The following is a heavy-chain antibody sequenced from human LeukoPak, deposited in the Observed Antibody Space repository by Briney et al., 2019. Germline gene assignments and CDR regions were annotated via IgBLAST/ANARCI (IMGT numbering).Heavy chain of an antibody. CDR2: IKHDGTEK. D-gene: IGHD3-10*01. CDR3: ARATYYYDSGSYYNVVGAFDI. J-gene: IGHJ3*02. V-gene: IGHV3-7*04. CDR1: GFTFSSYW. Sequence: GGSLRLSCAASGFTFSSYWMSWVRQAPGKGLEWVANIKHDGTEKYYVDSVKGRFTISRDNAKNSLYLQMNSLRAEDTAVYYCARATYYYDSGSYYNVVGAFDIWGQGTMVTVSS.